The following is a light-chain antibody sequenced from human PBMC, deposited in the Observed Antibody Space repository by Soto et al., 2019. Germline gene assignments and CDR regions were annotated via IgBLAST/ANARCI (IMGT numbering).Light chain of an antibody. Sequence: DIQVTQSPRSMSASVGDRVTITCRASQDIGNWMTWYQQKPGKAPKLLIYSASTLVRGVPSRFSGSGSGTEFTLTISGLQPEDSLTYYCQQAKSFPITFGQGTRLEIK. CDR1: QDIGNW. J-gene: IGKJ5*01. CDR2: SAS. V-gene: IGKV1-12*01. CDR3: QQAKSFPIT.